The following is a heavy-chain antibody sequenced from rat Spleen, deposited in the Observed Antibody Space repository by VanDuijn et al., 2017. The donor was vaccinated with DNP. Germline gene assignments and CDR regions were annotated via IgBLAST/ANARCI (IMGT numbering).Heavy chain of an antibody. CDR2: LSYAGSST. CDR1: GFTFSDYY. V-gene: IGHV5-22*01. D-gene: IGHD1-12*02. CDR3: ARHGFITMMVVITTNWYFDF. Sequence: EVQLVESGGGLVQPGRSLKLSCAASGFTFSDYYMAWVRQAPKKGLEWVASLSYAGSSTYYGDSVKGRFTISRDNAKSTLYLQMNSLRSEDTATYYCARHGFITMMVVITTNWYFDFWGPGTMVTVSS. J-gene: IGHJ1*01.